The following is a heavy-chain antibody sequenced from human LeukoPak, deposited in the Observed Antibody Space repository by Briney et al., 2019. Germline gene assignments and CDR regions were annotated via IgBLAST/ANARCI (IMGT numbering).Heavy chain of an antibody. V-gene: IGHV3-9*01. D-gene: IGHD1-26*01. CDR1: GFTFDNYA. CDR2: ISWNSGSI. CDR3: AREKWELQGAFDI. J-gene: IGHJ3*02. Sequence: GGSLRLSCAASGFTFDNYAMHWVRQVPGKGLEWVSGISWNSGSIVYADSVKGRFTISRDNAKNSLYLQMNSLRAEDTAVYYCAREKWELQGAFDIWGQGTMVTVSS.